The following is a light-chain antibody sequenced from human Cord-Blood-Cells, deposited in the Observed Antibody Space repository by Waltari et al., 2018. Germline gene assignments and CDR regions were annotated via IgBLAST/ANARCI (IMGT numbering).Light chain of an antibody. CDR1: SSDVGGYTY. CDR3: CSYAGSYTWV. CDR2: DVS. J-gene: IGLJ3*02. V-gene: IGLV2-11*01. Sequence: QSALTQPRSVSGSPGQSVTISCTGTSSDVGGYTYVSWYQQHPGKAPKLMIYDVSKRPSGVPDRVADSNSGNTAALTISGLQAEDEADYYCCSYAGSYTWVFGGGTKLTVL.